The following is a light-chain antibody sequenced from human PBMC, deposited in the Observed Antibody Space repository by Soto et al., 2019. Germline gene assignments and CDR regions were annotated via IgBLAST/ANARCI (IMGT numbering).Light chain of an antibody. CDR3: QQYRNWPRT. CDR1: QSVSSY. Sequence: EIVLTQFPATLSLSPGDGATLSCRASQSVSSYLAWYQQKRGQAPRLLIYGASSRATGIPDRFSGSGSGTDFTLTISSLQSEDFAVYYCQQYRNWPRTFGQGTKVDIK. CDR2: GAS. V-gene: IGKV3-11*01. J-gene: IGKJ1*01.